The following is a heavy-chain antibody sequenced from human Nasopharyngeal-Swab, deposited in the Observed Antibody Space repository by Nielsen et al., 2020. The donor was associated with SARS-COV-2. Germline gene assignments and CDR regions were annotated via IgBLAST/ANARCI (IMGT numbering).Heavy chain of an antibody. V-gene: IGHV4-59*01. CDR3: ARGDLRDDAFDI. CDR2: IYYSGSI. D-gene: IGHD5-24*01. CDR1: GGSISSYY. Sequence: GSLRLSCTVSGGSISSYYWSWIRQPPGKGLEWIGYIYYSGSINYNPSLKSRVTISVDTSKNQFSLKLSSVAAADTAVYYCARGDLRDDAFDIWGQGTMVTVSS. J-gene: IGHJ3*02.